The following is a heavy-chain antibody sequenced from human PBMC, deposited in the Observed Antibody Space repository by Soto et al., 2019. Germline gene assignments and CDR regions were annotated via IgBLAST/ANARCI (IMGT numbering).Heavy chain of an antibody. V-gene: IGHV3-64D*06. CDR1: GFTFSSYA. Sequence: EVQLVESGGGLVQPGESLRLSCSTSGFTFSSYALHWVRQAPGKGLEHVSAISTNGGSTYYADSVKGRFTISRDNSKNTLYLQMSSLRAEDTAVYYCVRVAGYYYHYYYGMDFWGQGTTVTVSS. CDR3: VRVAGYYYHYYYGMDF. D-gene: IGHD6-19*01. J-gene: IGHJ6*02. CDR2: ISTNGGST.